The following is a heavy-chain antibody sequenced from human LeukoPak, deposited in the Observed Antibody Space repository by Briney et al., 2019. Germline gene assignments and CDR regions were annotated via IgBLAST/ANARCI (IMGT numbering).Heavy chain of an antibody. CDR1: GGSISSNY. V-gene: IGHV4-59*01. CDR2: IHYSGAT. CDR3: ARDAAGFNSSWEFDY. D-gene: IGHD6-13*01. J-gene: IGHJ4*02. Sequence: SETLSLTCTASGGSISSNYWSWIRQPPGKGLEWIGYIHYSGATNYNPSLKSRVTISADTSKNQFSLKLSSVTAEDTAMYYCARDAAGFNSSWEFDYWGQGTLVSVSS.